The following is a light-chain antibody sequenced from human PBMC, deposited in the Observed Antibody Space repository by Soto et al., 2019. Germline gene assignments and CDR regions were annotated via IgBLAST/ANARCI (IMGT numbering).Light chain of an antibody. V-gene: IGKV3-20*01. CDR1: QSVSSSF. J-gene: IGKJ5*01. CDR3: KQSGSSVT. CDR2: DAS. Sequence: EIALSQSPGTLSLYPGERVTLSCRASQSVSSSFLAWYQQKPGQAPRLLIYDASTRATGIPDRFSGSGSGTDFTLTISILEHEDFAVYYCKQSGSSVTCGQGTRREIK.